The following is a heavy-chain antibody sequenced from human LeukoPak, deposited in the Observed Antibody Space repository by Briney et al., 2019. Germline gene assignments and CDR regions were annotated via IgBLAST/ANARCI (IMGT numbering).Heavy chain of an antibody. Sequence: GGSLRLSCAASGFTFSSYEMNWVRQAPGKGLEWVSYISSSGSTIYYADSVKGRFTISRDNAKNSLYLQTNSLRAEDTAVYYCATTRRLRLDPAPEYFQHWGQGTLVTVSS. V-gene: IGHV3-48*03. CDR2: ISSSGSTI. J-gene: IGHJ1*01. CDR3: ATTRRLRLDPAPEYFQH. CDR1: GFTFSSYE.